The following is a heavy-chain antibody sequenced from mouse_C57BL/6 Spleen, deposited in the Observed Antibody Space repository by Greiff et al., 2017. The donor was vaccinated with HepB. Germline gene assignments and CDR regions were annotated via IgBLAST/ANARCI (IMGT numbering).Heavy chain of an antibody. D-gene: IGHD2-5*01. Sequence: DVQLQESGAELVRPGASVKLSCTASGFNIKDDYMHWVKQRPEQGLEWIGWIDPENGDTEYASKVQGKATITADTSSNTAYLQLSSLTSEDTAVYYCTAAYYSNPYYAMDYWGQGTSVTVSS. J-gene: IGHJ4*01. CDR3: TAAYYSNPYYAMDY. CDR2: IDPENGDT. V-gene: IGHV14-4*01. CDR1: GFNIKDDY.